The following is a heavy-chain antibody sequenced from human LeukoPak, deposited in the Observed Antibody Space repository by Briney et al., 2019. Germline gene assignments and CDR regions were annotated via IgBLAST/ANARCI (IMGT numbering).Heavy chain of an antibody. CDR2: INPSGGST. J-gene: IGHJ4*02. CDR3: ARPDILTGYVFDY. Sequence: WASVKVSCKASGYTFTSYYLHWVRQAPGQGLEWMGIINPSGGSTSYAQKFQGRVTMTRDTSTSTIYMELSSLRSEDTAVYYCARPDILTGYVFDYWGQGTLVTVSS. V-gene: IGHV1-46*01. D-gene: IGHD3-9*01. CDR1: GYTFTSYY.